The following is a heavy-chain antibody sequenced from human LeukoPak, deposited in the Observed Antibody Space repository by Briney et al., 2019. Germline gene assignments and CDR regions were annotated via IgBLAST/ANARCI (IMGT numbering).Heavy chain of an antibody. D-gene: IGHD6-19*01. CDR3: AKVPSSGWSWYWFDP. CDR1: GFTLSSYA. Sequence: GGALRLSRAASGFTLSSYAMSWVRPAPGKGLEWVSAISGSGGSTYYADSVKGRFTISRDNSKNTLYLQMNRLRAEDTAVYYCAKVPSSGWSWYWFDPWGQGTLVTVSS. CDR2: ISGSGGST. J-gene: IGHJ5*02. V-gene: IGHV3-23*01.